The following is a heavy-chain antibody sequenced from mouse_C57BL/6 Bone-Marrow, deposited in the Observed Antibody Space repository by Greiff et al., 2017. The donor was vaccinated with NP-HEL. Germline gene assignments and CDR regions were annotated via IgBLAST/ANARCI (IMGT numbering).Heavy chain of an antibody. D-gene: IGHD2-5*01. CDR3: ARDWGYSNWYFDV. V-gene: IGHV5-4*01. J-gene: IGHJ1*03. Sequence: EVQLQQSGGGLVKPGGSLKLSCAASGFTFSSYAMSWVRQTPEKRLEWVATISDGGSYTYYPDNVKGRFTISRDNAKNNLYLQMSHLKSEDTAMYYCARDWGYSNWYFDVWGTGTTVTVSS. CDR2: ISDGGSYT. CDR1: GFTFSSYA.